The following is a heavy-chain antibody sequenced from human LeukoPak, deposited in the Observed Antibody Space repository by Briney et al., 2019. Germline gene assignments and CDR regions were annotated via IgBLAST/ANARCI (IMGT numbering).Heavy chain of an antibody. D-gene: IGHD3-10*01. Sequence: SETLSLTCTVSGGSISSYYWSWIRQPPGKGLEWIGYIYYSGSTNYNPSLKSRVTISVDTSKNQFSLKLSSVTAADTAVYYCAKVGLQVGGSGRVYNWFDPWGQGSLVTVSS. CDR2: IYYSGST. CDR1: GGSISSYY. CDR3: AKVGLQVGGSGRVYNWFDP. V-gene: IGHV4-59*01. J-gene: IGHJ5*02.